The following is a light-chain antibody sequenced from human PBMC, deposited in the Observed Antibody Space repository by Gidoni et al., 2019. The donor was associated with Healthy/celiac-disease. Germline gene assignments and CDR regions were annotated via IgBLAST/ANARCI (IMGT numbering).Light chain of an antibody. J-gene: IGKJ1*01. CDR2: WAS. Sequence: DIVMTQSPVPLAVSLGERAPINCKSSQSVLYSSNNKNYLAWYQQKPGQPPKLLIYWASTRESGVPDRFSGSGSGTDFTLTISSLQAEDVAVYYCQQCYSTPWTFGQGTKVEIK. CDR3: QQCYSTPWT. V-gene: IGKV4-1*01. CDR1: QSVLYSSNNKNY.